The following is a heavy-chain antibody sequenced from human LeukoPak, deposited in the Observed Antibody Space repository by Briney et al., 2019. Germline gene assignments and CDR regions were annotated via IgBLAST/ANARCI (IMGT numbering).Heavy chain of an antibody. CDR2: IIPIFGTA. Sequence: GASVKVSCKASGGTFSSYAISWVRQAPGQGLERMGGIIPIFGTANYAQKFQGRVTITADESTSTAYMELSSLRSEDTAVYYCARDPTWDDYGDYVPGWVDYWGQGTLVTVSS. D-gene: IGHD4-17*01. CDR1: GGTFSSYA. V-gene: IGHV1-69*13. CDR3: ARDPTWDDYGDYVPGWVDY. J-gene: IGHJ4*02.